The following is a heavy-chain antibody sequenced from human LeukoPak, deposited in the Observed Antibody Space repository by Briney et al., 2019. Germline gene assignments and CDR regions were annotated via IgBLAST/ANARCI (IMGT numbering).Heavy chain of an antibody. CDR1: GGSFSGYY. V-gene: IGHV4-34*01. CDR2: INHSGST. Sequence: PSETLSLTCAVYGGSFSGYYWSWIRQPPGKGLEWIGEINHSGSTYYNPSLKSRVTISVDTSKNQFSLKLSSVTAADTAVYYCASPGGDSSGYYYVGYWGQGTLVTVSS. D-gene: IGHD3-22*01. CDR3: ASPGGDSSGYYYVGY. J-gene: IGHJ4*02.